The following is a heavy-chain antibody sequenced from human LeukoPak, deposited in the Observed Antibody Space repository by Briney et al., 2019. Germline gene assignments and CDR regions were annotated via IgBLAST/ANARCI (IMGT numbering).Heavy chain of an antibody. CDR1: GFAFSSYW. V-gene: IGHV3-7*01. D-gene: IGHD2-21*01. Sequence: GGSLRLSCEASGFAFSSYWASWVCQAPGKGLEWVANINQDGNSQNYVDSVRGRFTISKDNAKNSVYLQMNGLRAEDTAVYYCARSLWPEDYWGQGILVTVSS. CDR3: ARSLWPEDY. J-gene: IGHJ4*02. CDR2: INQDGNSQ.